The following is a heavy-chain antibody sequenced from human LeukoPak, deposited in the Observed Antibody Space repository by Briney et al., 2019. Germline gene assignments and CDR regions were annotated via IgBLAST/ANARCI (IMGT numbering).Heavy chain of an antibody. J-gene: IGHJ4*02. Sequence: SETLSLTCTVSGGSISSYYWSWIRQPPGKRLEWIGYIYYSVRTNYNPSLKSRVTISVDTSKNQFSLKLSSVTAADTAVYYCARHYYGDYPNLYYFDYWGQGSLVTVSS. CDR2: IYYSVRT. V-gene: IGHV4-59*08. CDR3: ARHYYGDYPNLYYFDY. CDR1: GGSISSYY. D-gene: IGHD4-17*01.